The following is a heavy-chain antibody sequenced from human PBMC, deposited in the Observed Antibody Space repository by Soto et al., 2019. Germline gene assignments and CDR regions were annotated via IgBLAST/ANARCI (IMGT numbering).Heavy chain of an antibody. CDR2: ISSNGGST. J-gene: IGHJ6*02. D-gene: IGHD3-9*01. CDR1: GFTFSSYA. V-gene: IGHV3-64D*08. Sequence: PGGSLRLSCSASGFTFSSYAMHWVRQAPGKGLEYVSAISSNGGSTYYADSVKGRFTISRDNSKNTLYLQMSSLRAEDTAVYYCVKDRADLLRYFDWLLSHYGMDVWGQGTTVTVSS. CDR3: VKDRADLLRYFDWLLSHYGMDV.